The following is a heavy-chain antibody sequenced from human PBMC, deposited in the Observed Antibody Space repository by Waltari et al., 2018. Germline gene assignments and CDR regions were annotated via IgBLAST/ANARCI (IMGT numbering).Heavy chain of an antibody. D-gene: IGHD3-10*01. CDR1: GGSISSGSYY. CDR3: ARYTHYYGSGD. V-gene: IGHV4-61*02. Sequence: QVQLQESGPGLVKPSQTLSLTCTVSGGSISSGSYYWSWIRQPAGKGLEWIGRIYTSGSTNYNPSLKSRVTISVDTSKNQFSLKLSSVTAADTAVYYCARYTHYYGSGDWGQGTLVTVSS. CDR2: IYTSGST. J-gene: IGHJ4*02.